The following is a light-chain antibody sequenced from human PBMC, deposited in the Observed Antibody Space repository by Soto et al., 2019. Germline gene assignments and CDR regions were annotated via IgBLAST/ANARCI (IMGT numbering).Light chain of an antibody. CDR1: QTVLYTSNNENY. J-gene: IGKJ1*01. V-gene: IGKV4-1*01. CDR2: WAS. CDR3: QQYYSTPWT. Sequence: DIVMTQSPDSLAVYLGERATINCKTRQTVLYTSNNENYLAWYQQKPGQPPKLLIYWASTRESGVPDRFSGSGSGTDFTLTISSLQAEDVAVYYCQQYYSTPWTFGQGTKVEIK.